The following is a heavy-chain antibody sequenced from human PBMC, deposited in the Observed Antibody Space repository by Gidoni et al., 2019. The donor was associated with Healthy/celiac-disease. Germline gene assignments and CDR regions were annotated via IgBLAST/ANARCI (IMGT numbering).Heavy chain of an antibody. CDR2: IYYSGST. J-gene: IGHJ6*02. V-gene: IGHV4-39*01. D-gene: IGHD7-27*01. Sequence: QLQLQESGPGLVTPSETLSLTCTVSGGSIRSSSYYWGWIRQPPGKGLEWIGSIYYSGSTYYNPSLKSRVTISVDTSKNQFSLKLSSVTAADTAVYYCARQGGTLGTPYGMDVWGQGTTVTVSS. CDR3: ARQGGTLGTPYGMDV. CDR1: GGSIRSSSYY.